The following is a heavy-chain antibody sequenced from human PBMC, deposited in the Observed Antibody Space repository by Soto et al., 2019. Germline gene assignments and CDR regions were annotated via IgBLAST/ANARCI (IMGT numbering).Heavy chain of an antibody. CDR2: IIPMFGTA. D-gene: IGHD2-15*01. V-gene: IGHV1-69*13. J-gene: IGHJ5*02. CDR1: GGTFSRDA. CDR3: ARGVVVVAASQLGWFDP. Sequence: ASVKVSCKASGGTFSRDAISWVRQAPGQGLEWMGGIIPMFGTAKYAQKFQGRLTITADESTSTAYMDLRSLRSEDTAVYYCARGVVVVAASQLGWFDPWGQGTLVTVSS.